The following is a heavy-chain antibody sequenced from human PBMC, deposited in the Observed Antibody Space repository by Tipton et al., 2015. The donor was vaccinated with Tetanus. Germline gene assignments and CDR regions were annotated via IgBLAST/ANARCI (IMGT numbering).Heavy chain of an antibody. CDR3: ARDPRNGIAAAAWFDP. CDR2: ISAYNGNT. D-gene: IGHD6-13*01. V-gene: IGHV1-18*01. Sequence: QSGPEVKKPGASVKVSCKASGYTFTSYGISWVRQAPGQGLEWMGWISAYNGNTNYAQKLQGRATMTTDTSTSTAYMELRSLRSDDTAVYYCARDPRNGIAAAAWFDPWGQGTLVTVSS. J-gene: IGHJ5*02. CDR1: GYTFTSYG.